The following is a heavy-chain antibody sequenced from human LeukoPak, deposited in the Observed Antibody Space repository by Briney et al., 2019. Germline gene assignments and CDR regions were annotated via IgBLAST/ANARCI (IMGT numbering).Heavy chain of an antibody. D-gene: IGHD2-2*01. CDR1: GFSFNTFR. J-gene: IGHJ4*02. CDR2: INQGGTEK. V-gene: IGHV3-7*01. CDR3: ARDGPPAGLYFDN. Sequence: GGSLRLSCAASGFSFNTFRMNWVRQAPGKGLERVARINQGGTEKYYVDSVKGRFTISRDNAKNSLYLQMYSLRAEDTAVYYCARDGPPAGLYFDNWGQGTLVTVSS.